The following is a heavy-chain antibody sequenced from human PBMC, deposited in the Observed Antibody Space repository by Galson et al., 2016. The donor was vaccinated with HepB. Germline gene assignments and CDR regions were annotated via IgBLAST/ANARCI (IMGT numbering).Heavy chain of an antibody. CDR3: GKHGGFDY. CDR1: GFSFSNSG. J-gene: IGHJ4*02. V-gene: IGHV3-23*01. Sequence: SLRLSCAASGFSFSNSGMSWVRQAPGRGLEWVSGITRGGDATHYADFVKGRFTISRDNSKNTLYLYMNNLTAGDTAIYYCGKHGGFDYWGQGALVTVSP. D-gene: IGHD3-16*01. CDR2: ITRGGDAT.